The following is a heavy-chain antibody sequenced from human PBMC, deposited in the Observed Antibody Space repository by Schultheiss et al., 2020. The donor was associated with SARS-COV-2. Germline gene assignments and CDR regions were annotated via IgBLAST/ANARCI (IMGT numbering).Heavy chain of an antibody. V-gene: IGHV3-53*01. CDR2: IYSGGST. Sequence: GESLKISCAASGFTVSSNYMSWVRQAPGKGLEWVSVIYSGGSTYYADSVKGRFTISRDNAKNSLYLQMNSLRAEDTAVYYCAKDLVAHRGYSYGPGWFDPWGQGTLVTVSS. CDR3: AKDLVAHRGYSYGPGWFDP. J-gene: IGHJ5*02. D-gene: IGHD5-18*01. CDR1: GFTVSSNY.